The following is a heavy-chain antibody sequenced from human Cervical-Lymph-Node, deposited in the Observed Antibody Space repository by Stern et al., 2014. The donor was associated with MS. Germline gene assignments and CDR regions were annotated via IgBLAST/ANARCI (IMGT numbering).Heavy chain of an antibody. CDR1: GGSIFSYY. J-gene: IGHJ6*02. CDR3: ARGNYYHGMDV. CDR2: IYYIGST. V-gene: IGHV4-59*01. Sequence: QVQLQESGPGLVKPLETLSLTCTVSGGSIFSYYWSWIRQPPGKGLEWIGYIYYIGSTNYNPSLQSRVTISVDASKSELSLRLYSVTAADTAVYYCARGNYYHGMDVWGLGTTVTVS.